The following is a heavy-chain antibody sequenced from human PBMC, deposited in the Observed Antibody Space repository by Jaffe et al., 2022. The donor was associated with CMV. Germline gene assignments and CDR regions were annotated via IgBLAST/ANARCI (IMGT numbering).Heavy chain of an antibody. CDR1: GYTFTSYA. V-gene: IGHV1-3*01. D-gene: IGHD4-4*01. J-gene: IGHJ3*02. Sequence: QVQLVQSGAEVKKPGASVKVSCKASGYTFTSYAMHWVRQAPGQRLEWMGWINAGNGNTKYSQKFQGRVTITRDTSASTAYMELSSLRSEDTAVYYCARAEKTTAAGLAFDIWGQGTMVTVSS. CDR2: INAGNGNT. CDR3: ARAEKTTAAGLAFDI.